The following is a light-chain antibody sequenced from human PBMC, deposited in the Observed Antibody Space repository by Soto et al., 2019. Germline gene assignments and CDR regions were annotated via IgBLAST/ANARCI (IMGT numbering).Light chain of an antibody. J-gene: IGKJ1*01. V-gene: IGKV3-15*01. CDR3: QQYNNWPRT. Sequence: EIVMTHSPATLSVSPGERATLSCRASQSVSSKLAWYEQKPGQAPRLLIYGASTRATGIPARFSGSGSGTEFTLTISSLQAEDFAVYYCQQYNNWPRTFGQGTKV. CDR1: QSVSSK. CDR2: GAS.